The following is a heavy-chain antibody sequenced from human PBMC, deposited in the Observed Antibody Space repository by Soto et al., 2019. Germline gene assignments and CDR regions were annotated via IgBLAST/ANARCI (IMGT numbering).Heavy chain of an antibody. D-gene: IGHD6-13*01. J-gene: IGHJ4*02. CDR3: ARPKLPAAVLYYFDY. CDR2: IYPGDSDT. V-gene: IGHV5-51*01. CDR1: GYTFTTFW. Sequence: GASVKVSCKASGYTFTTFWIGWVRQMPGKGLEWMGIIYPGDSDTRYSPSFQGQVTISVDKSISTAYVQWSSLKASDSAIYYCARPKLPAAVLYYFDYWGQGTLGTVSS.